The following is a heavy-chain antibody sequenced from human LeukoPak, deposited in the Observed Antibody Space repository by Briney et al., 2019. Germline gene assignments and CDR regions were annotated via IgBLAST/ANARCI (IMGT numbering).Heavy chain of an antibody. CDR1: GFTFSSYW. V-gene: IGHV3-7*01. D-gene: IGHD3-3*01. CDR2: IKQDGSEK. CDR3: ARDLIFGVVTGSLYMDV. J-gene: IGHJ6*03. Sequence: GGSLRLSCAASGFTFSSYWMSWLRQAPGKGLEWVANIKQDGSEKYYVDSVKGRFTISRDNAKNPLYLQMNSLRAEDTAVYYCARDLIFGVVTGSLYMDVWGKGTTVTVSS.